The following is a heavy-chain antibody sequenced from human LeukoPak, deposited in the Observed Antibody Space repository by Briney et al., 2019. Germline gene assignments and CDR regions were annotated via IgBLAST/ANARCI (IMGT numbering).Heavy chain of an antibody. CDR3: AWSSADYYYYGMDV. D-gene: IGHD1-26*01. CDR2: IYYSGST. V-gene: IGHV4-59*08. CDR1: GGSISSYY. J-gene: IGHJ6*02. Sequence: SETLCLTCTVSGGSISSYYWSWIRQPPGKGLEWIGYIYYSGSTNYNPSLKSRVTISVDTSKNQFSLKLSSVTAADTAVYYCAWSSADYYYYGMDVWGQGTTVTVSS.